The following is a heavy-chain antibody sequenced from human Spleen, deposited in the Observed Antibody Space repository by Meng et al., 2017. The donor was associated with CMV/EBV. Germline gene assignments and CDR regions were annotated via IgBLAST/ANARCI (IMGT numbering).Heavy chain of an antibody. CDR2: DYCSGGT. CDR1: GGSVSIGGYC. D-gene: IGHD3-10*01. Sequence: SGGSVSIGGYCYIWRRLSPRKGLELVGSDYCSGGTNDSATLEDRRTIAVDTSTIRVSLRLTSVTAADTAVYFCARETGPGIIRAFYLWGQGTVVTVSS. CDR3: ARETGPGIIRAFYL. J-gene: IGHJ3*01. V-gene: IGHV4-61*08.